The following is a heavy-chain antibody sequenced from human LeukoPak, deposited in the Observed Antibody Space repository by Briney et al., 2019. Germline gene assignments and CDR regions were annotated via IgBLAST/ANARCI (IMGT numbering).Heavy chain of an antibody. CDR1: GFTFSNYA. D-gene: IGHD7-27*01. V-gene: IGHV3-23*01. CDR2: ITNGAAGT. CDR3: ARAPTGDPALFDY. Sequence: PGGSLRLSCAASGFTFSNYAMTWVRQAPGQGLEWVSTITNGAAGTFYADSVKGRFTISGDNSKNTLYLQMNSLRAEDTAVYYCARAPTGDPALFDYWGQGTLVTVSS. J-gene: IGHJ4*02.